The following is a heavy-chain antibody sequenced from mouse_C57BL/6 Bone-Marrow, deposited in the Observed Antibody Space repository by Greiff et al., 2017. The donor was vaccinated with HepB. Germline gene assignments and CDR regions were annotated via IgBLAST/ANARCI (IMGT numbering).Heavy chain of an antibody. Sequence: VQLQQSGTVLARPGASVKMSCKTSGYTFTSYWMHWVKQRPGQGLVWIGAIYPGNSDTSYNQKFKGKAKLTAVTSTSTSYMELSSLTNEDSAVYYGTKGGLHWYFDVWGTGTTVTVSS. J-gene: IGHJ1*03. D-gene: IGHD3-1*01. CDR1: GYTFTSYW. CDR3: TKGGLHWYFDV. V-gene: IGHV1-5*01. CDR2: IYPGNSDT.